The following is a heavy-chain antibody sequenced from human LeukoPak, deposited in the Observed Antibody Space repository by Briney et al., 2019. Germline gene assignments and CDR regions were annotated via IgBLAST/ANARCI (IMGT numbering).Heavy chain of an antibody. CDR1: GFTFSSYA. V-gene: IGHV3-30*04. CDR2: ISYDGSNK. J-gene: IGHJ3*02. CDR3: ATDLIVYSYGPGDAFDI. Sequence: PGRSLRLSCAASGFTFSSYAMHWVRQAPGKGLEWVAVISYDGSNKYYADSVKGRFTISRDNSKNTLYLQMNSLRAEGTAVYYCATDLIVYSYGPGDAFDIWGQGTMFTVSS. D-gene: IGHD5-18*01.